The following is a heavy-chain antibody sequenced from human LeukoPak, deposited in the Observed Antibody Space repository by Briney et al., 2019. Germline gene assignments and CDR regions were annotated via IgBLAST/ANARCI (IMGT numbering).Heavy chain of an antibody. J-gene: IGHJ6*04. CDR1: GFTVRSNH. V-gene: IGHV3-53*01. CDR2: IYNDGNT. CDR3: ARDREIVTARAQMDV. D-gene: IGHD2-21*02. Sequence: GGSVRLSCAVSGFTVRSNHMSWVRQAPGKGLEWVSVIYNDGNTYYTDSVKGRFTISRDNSKNTVFLQMNSVRAEDTAMYYCARDREIVTARAQMDVWGKGTTVTVSS.